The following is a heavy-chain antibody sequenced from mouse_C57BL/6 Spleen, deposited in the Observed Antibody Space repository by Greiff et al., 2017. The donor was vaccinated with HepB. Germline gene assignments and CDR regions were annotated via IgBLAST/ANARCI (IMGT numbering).Heavy chain of an antibody. CDR1: GYTFTSYW. V-gene: IGHV1-55*01. Sequence: VQLQQPGAELVKPGASVKMSCKASGYTFTSYWITWVKQRPGQGLEWIGDIYPGSGSTNYNEKFKSKATLTVDTSSSTAYMQLSSLTSEDSAVYYCARSIYYDYDEAMDYWGQGTSVTVSS. D-gene: IGHD2-4*01. CDR3: ARSIYYDYDEAMDY. CDR2: IYPGSGST. J-gene: IGHJ4*01.